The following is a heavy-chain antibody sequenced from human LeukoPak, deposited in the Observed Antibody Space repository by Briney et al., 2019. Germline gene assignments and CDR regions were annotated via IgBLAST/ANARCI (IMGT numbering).Heavy chain of an antibody. D-gene: IGHD6-19*01. CDR1: GYTFSNYG. CDR3: ARHSGSGWQALGY. Sequence: ASVKVSRKASGYTFSNYGISWVRQAPGLGLEWMGWTSYNGNTNYAQKFQDRVTMTTDTSTTTAYMELRSLESDDTAVYYCARHSGSGWQALGYWGQGTLVTVSS. CDR2: TSYNGNT. J-gene: IGHJ4*02. V-gene: IGHV1-18*04.